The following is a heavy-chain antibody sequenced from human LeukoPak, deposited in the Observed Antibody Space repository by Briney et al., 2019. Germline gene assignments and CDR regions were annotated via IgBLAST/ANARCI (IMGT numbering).Heavy chain of an antibody. CDR1: GFTVSNNF. CDR3: ARDQPVVTPLGY. D-gene: IGHD4-23*01. Sequence: GGSLRLSYAASGFTVSNNFMSWVRQAPGKGLELVSLIYSGGTTKYADSVRGRFTISRDNSKNTLYLQMNSLRAEDTAVYYCARDQPVVTPLGYWGQGTLVTVSS. CDR2: IYSGGTT. V-gene: IGHV3-53*01. J-gene: IGHJ4*02.